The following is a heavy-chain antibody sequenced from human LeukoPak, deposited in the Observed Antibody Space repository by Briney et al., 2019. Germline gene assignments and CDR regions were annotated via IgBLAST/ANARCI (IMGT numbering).Heavy chain of an antibody. V-gene: IGHV4-38-2*02. D-gene: IGHD2-21*02. J-gene: IGHJ5*02. CDR3: ARLIRGDIVVVTARLRLWFDP. CDR1: GYSISSGYY. CDR2: IYHSGST. Sequence: PSEALSLTCTVSGYSISSGYYWGWIRQPPGKGLEWIGSIYHSGSTYYNPSLKSRVTISVDTSKNQFSLKLSSVTAADTAVYYCARLIRGDIVVVTARLRLWFDPWGQGALVTVSS.